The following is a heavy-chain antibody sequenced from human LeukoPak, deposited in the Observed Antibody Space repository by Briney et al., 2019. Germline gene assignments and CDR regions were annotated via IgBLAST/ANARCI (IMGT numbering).Heavy chain of an antibody. CDR1: GFTFSSYS. V-gene: IGHV3-48*01. J-gene: IGHJ4*02. CDR3: VRCEDVYNYFFS. Sequence: GGSLRLSCAASGFTFSSYSMNWVRQAPGQGLEWISHISSGGAVYYADSVKGRFTISRDNAENSLYLEMNSLRAEDTAVYYCVRCEDVYNYFFSWGQGTLVTVSS. CDR2: ISSGGAV. D-gene: IGHD5-24*01.